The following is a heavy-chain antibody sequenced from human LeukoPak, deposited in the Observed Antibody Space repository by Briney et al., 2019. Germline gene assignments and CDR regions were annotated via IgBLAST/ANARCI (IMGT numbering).Heavy chain of an antibody. Sequence: GGSLRLSCAASGFTFSSSAMTWVRQAPGKGLEWVSSITTNSDYIYYADSVKGRFTISRDNAKNSLYLQMNSLRAEDTAVYYCARKEWVPYYFDSWGQGALVTVSS. J-gene: IGHJ4*02. CDR1: GFTFSSSA. V-gene: IGHV3-21*01. CDR2: ITTNSDYI. D-gene: IGHD3-3*01. CDR3: ARKEWVPYYFDS.